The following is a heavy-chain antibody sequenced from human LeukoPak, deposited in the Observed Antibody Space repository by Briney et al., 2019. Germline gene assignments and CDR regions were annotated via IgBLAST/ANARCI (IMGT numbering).Heavy chain of an antibody. J-gene: IGHJ4*02. CDR1: GFTFSSYG. CDR3: AKGESSGFLDY. CDR2: ISYDGSNE. V-gene: IGHV3-30*18. Sequence: PGRSLRLSCAASGFTFSSYGMHWVRQAPGKGLEWVAVISYDGSNEYYADSVKGRFTISRDNSKNTLYLQMNSLRAEDTAVYYCAKGESSGFLDYWGQGTLVTVSS. D-gene: IGHD3-22*01.